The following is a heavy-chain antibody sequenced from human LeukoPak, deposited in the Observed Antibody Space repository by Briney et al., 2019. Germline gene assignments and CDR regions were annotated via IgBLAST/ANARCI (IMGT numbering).Heavy chain of an antibody. Sequence: SETLSLTCTVSGGSISSYYWSWIRQPPGKRLEWIGYIYYSGSTNYNPSLKSRVTISVDTSKNQFSLKLSSVTAADTAVYYCARARYYYDSSGYSWYFDYWGQGTLVTVSS. J-gene: IGHJ4*02. V-gene: IGHV4-59*01. CDR1: GGSISSYY. CDR2: IYYSGST. D-gene: IGHD3-22*01. CDR3: ARARYYYDSSGYSWYFDY.